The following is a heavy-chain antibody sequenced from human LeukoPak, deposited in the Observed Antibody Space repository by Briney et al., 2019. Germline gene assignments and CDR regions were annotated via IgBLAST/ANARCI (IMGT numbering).Heavy chain of an antibody. J-gene: IGHJ5*02. V-gene: IGHV4-34*01. CDR3: ARRPYSNYCWFDP. CDR2: INHSGST. Sequence: SETLSLTCAVYGGSFSGYYWSWIRQPPGKGLEWIGEINHSGSTNYNPSLKSRVTISVDTSKNQFSLKLSSVTAADTAVYYCARRPYSNYCWFDPWGQGTLVTVSS. CDR1: GGSFSGYY. D-gene: IGHD4-11*01.